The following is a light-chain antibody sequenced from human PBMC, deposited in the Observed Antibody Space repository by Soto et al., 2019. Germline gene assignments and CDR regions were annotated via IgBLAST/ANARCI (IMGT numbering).Light chain of an antibody. J-gene: IGKJ5*01. CDR1: PTVTNY. Sequence: EIVLTQSPATLSLSPGERATLSCRASPTVTNYLAWYQQKPGQAPRLLIYDASNKASGIPARFSGSGSGTDFTLSISSLEPEDFAVYYCQQRSHWPITFGQGTRLEIK. V-gene: IGKV3-11*01. CDR2: DAS. CDR3: QQRSHWPIT.